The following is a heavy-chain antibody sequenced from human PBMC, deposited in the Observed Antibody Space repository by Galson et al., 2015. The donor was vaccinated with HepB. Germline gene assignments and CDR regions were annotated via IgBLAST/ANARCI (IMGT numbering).Heavy chain of an antibody. V-gene: IGHV5-51*01. CDR2: IYPGDSDT. J-gene: IGHJ4*02. CDR1: GYSFTSYW. CDR3: ARLGDYYDSSGESDY. Sequence: QSGAEVKKPGESLRISCKGSGYSFTSYWIGWVRQMPGKGLEWMGIIYPGDSDTRYSPSFQGQVTISADKSISTAYLQWSSLKASDTAMYYCARLGDYYDSSGESDYWGQGTLVTVSS. D-gene: IGHD3-22*01.